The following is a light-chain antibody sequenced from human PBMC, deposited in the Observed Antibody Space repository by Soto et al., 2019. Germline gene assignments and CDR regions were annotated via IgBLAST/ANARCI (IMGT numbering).Light chain of an antibody. V-gene: IGKV3-15*01. Sequence: EIVMTQSTATLSVSPGERVTLSCRASQSVSSNVAWYQQKPGQAPRLLIYDASTRATSIPARFSGGGSGTEFTLTISSLQSEDFAFYYCQQFNNWPRTFGQGTKVDIK. CDR2: DAS. CDR3: QQFNNWPRT. CDR1: QSVSSN. J-gene: IGKJ1*01.